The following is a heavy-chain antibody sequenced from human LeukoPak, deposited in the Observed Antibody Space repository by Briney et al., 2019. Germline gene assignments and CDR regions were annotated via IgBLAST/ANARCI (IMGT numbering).Heavy chain of an antibody. CDR2: ISYDGSNK. Sequence: GGSLRLSCAASGFTFSSYAMHWVRQAPGKGLEWVAVISYDGSNKYYADSVKGRFTISRDIAKNSLYLQMDSLRAEDTAVYYCARDRGYCRGTTCYAYYLDVWGKGTTVTVSS. V-gene: IGHV3-30-3*01. CDR1: GFTFSSYA. D-gene: IGHD2-2*01. CDR3: ARDRGYCRGTTCYAYYLDV. J-gene: IGHJ6*03.